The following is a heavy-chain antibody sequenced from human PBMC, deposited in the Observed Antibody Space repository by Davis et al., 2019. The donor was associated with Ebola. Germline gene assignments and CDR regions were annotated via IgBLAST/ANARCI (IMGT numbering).Heavy chain of an antibody. V-gene: IGHV3-7*03. J-gene: IGHJ1*01. CDR3: ARVYSSSWDRYFQH. Sequence: GESLNISCAASGFTFSSYWLSWVRQAPGKGLEWVANIKEDGSEKYHVDSVKGRFTISRDNAKNSLYLQMNSLRDEDTAVYYCARVYSSSWDRYFQHWGQGTLVTVSS. CDR1: GFTFSSYW. CDR2: IKEDGSEK. D-gene: IGHD6-13*01.